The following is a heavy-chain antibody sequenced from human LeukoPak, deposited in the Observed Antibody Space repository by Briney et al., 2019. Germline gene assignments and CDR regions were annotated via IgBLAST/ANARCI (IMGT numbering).Heavy chain of an antibody. CDR3: ARDRVVVAATFYYGMDV. CDR1: GFTFSSYW. V-gene: IGHV3-7*01. CDR2: IKQDGSEK. J-gene: IGHJ6*02. D-gene: IGHD2-15*01. Sequence: EGSLRLSCVASGFTFSSYWMSWVRQAPGKGLEWVANIKQDGSEKYYVDSVKGRFTISRDNAKNSLYLQMNSLRAEDTAVYYCARDRVVVAATFYYGMDVWGQGTTVTVSS.